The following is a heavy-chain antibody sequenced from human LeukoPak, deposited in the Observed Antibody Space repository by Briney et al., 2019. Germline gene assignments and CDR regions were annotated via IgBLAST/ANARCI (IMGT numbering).Heavy chain of an antibody. D-gene: IGHD3-9*01. V-gene: IGHV1-24*01. J-gene: IGHJ4*02. CDR1: GYTLTELS. CDR3: ATAPYYDILTGYVPRRDNWNDNDY. Sequence: ASVKVSCKVSGYTLTELSMHWVRQAPGKGLEWMGGFDPEDGETIYAQKFQGRVTMTEDTSTDTAYMELNSLRSEDTAVYYCATAPYYDILTGYVPRRDNWNDNDYWGQGTLVTVSS. CDR2: FDPEDGET.